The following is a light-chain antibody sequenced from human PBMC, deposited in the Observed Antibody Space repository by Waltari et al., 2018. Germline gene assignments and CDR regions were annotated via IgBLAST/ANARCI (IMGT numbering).Light chain of an antibody. CDR1: QSVSRSY. CDR2: GAS. V-gene: IGKV3-20*01. J-gene: IGKJ2*01. Sequence: EIVLTQSPGTLSLSPGERAPLPCRASQSVSRSYLAWYQQKPGQSPRLLIYGASSRATAIPDRFSGSGSGTDVTLTISRLEPEDFAVYCCQQYGSSPYTFGQGTKLEIK. CDR3: QQYGSSPYT.